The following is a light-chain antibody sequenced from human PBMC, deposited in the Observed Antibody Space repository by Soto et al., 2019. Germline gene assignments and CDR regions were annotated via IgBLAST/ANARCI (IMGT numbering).Light chain of an antibody. CDR3: QQYATSPRT. V-gene: IGKV3-20*01. Sequence: VLTQSPGTLSLSPGERATLVCRASQGVTSDLAWYQQKPGQPPRLLIYGAFRRASGIPDRFSGSGSGADFTLTITRLEPEDCAVYYCQQYATSPRTFGPGTKVEI. CDR2: GAF. CDR1: QGVTSD. J-gene: IGKJ1*01.